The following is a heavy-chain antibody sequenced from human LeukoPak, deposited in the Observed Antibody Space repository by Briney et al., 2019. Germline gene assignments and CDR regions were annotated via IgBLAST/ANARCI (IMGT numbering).Heavy chain of an antibody. D-gene: IGHD3-22*01. V-gene: IGHV4-39*01. Sequence: PSETLSLTCTVSGGSISSSSYYWGWIRQPPGKGLEWIGSIYYSGSTYYNPSLKSRVTISVDTSKNQFSLKLSSVTAADTAVYYCARLYYDSSGYESPDYWGQGTLVTVSS. CDR2: IYYSGST. CDR3: ARLYYDSSGYESPDY. CDR1: GGSISSSSYY. J-gene: IGHJ4*02.